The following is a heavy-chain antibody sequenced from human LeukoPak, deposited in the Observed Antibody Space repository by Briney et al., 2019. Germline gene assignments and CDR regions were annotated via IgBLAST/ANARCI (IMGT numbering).Heavy chain of an antibody. V-gene: IGHV3-30*03. J-gene: IGHJ5*02. Sequence: GGSLRLSCAASGFTFRSYGIHWVRQAPGKGLEWVAVISYDGSNTYYADSVKGRFTISRDNSKNTLYLQMNSLRVEDTAVYYCARVLLGSWDWFDPWGQGTLVTVSS. CDR1: GFTFRSYG. CDR2: ISYDGSNT. D-gene: IGHD3-10*01. CDR3: ARVLLGSWDWFDP.